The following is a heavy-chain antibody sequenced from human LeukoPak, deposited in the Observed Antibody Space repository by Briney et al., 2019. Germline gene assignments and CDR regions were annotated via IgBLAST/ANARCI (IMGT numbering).Heavy chain of an antibody. V-gene: IGHV4-34*01. D-gene: IGHD3-22*01. Sequence: SETLSLTCAVYGGSFSGYYWSWIRQPPGKGLEWIGEINHSGSTNYNPSLKSRVTISVDTSKNQFSLKLSSVTAADTAVYYCARHYSIPYYYDSSGYYGKLDYWGQGTLVTVSS. CDR2: INHSGST. CDR3: ARHYSIPYYYDSSGYYGKLDY. J-gene: IGHJ4*02. CDR1: GGSFSGYY.